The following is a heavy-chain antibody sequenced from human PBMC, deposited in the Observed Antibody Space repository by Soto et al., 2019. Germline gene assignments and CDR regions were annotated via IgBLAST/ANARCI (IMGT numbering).Heavy chain of an antibody. CDR2: IYYSGSI. J-gene: IGHJ6*02. Sequence: SETLSLTCTVSGGSISSGDYYWSWIRQPQGKGLEWIGYIYYSGSIYFNPSLKSRVTISVDTSKNQFSLKLSSVTAADTAVYYCARDYGSGSYYGVYYGMDVWGQGTTVTVSS. CDR3: ARDYGSGSYYGVYYGMDV. V-gene: IGHV4-30-4*01. CDR1: GGSISSGDYY. D-gene: IGHD3-10*01.